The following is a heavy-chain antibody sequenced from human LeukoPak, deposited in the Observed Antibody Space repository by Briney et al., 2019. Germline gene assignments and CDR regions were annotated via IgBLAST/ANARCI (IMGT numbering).Heavy chain of an antibody. Sequence: PSETLSLTCAVSGGSFSGYYWSWIRQPPGKGLEWIGEINHSGSTNYNPSLKSRVTISVDTSKNQFSLKLNSVTAADTAVYYCARGRNLKAPSRFDYWGQGTLVTVSS. J-gene: IGHJ4*02. CDR2: INHSGST. CDR3: ARGRNLKAPSRFDY. D-gene: IGHD2-2*01. CDR1: GGSFSGYY. V-gene: IGHV4-34*01.